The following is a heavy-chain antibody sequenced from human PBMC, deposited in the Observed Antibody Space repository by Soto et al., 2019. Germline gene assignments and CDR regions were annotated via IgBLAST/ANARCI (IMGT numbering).Heavy chain of an antibody. J-gene: IGHJ4*02. CDR3: ARGLRYFDWSGKPFDY. CDR2: ISYDGSNK. D-gene: IGHD3-9*01. V-gene: IGHV3-30-3*01. Sequence: GGSLRLSCAASGFTFSSYAMHWVRQAPGKGLEWVAVISYDGSNKYYADSVKGRFTISRDNSKNTLYLQMNSLRAEDTAVYYCARGLRYFDWSGKPFDYWGQGTLVTVSS. CDR1: GFTFSSYA.